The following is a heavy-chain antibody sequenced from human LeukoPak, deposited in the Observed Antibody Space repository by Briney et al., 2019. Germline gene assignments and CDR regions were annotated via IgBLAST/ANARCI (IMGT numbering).Heavy chain of an antibody. CDR1: GGPIGSSTYY. Sequence: SETLSLTCSVSGGPIGSSTYYWGWIRQPPGRGLEWIGSIYDRGTTNYNPSLGNRVTISLDTSKNQFSLKLTSVTAADTAVYFCSRRGDYWGQGALVAVSS. CDR3: SRRGDY. V-gene: IGHV4-39*01. J-gene: IGHJ4*02. CDR2: IYDRGTT.